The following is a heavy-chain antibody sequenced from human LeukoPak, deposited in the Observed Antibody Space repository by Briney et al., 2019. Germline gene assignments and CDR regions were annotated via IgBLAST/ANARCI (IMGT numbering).Heavy chain of an antibody. CDR2: IIPILGIA. J-gene: IGHJ4*02. V-gene: IGHV1-69*04. CDR3: ARVSGGYCSSTSCPFGY. Sequence: SVKVSCKASGGTFSSYAISWVRQAPGQGLEWMGRIIPILGIANYAQKFQGRVTITTDESTSTAYMELSSLRSEDTAVYYCARVSGGYCSSTSCPFGYWGQGTLVTVSS. CDR1: GGTFSSYA. D-gene: IGHD2-2*01.